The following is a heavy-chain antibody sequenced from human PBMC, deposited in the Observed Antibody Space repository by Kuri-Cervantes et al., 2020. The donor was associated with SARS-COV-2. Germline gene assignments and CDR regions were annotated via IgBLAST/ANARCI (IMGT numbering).Heavy chain of an antibody. Sequence: GESLKISCAASGFTFSSYAMHWVRQAPGKGLEWVAVISYDGSNKYYADSVKGRLTISRDNSKNTLYLQMNSLRAEDTAVYYCARDLFGGGGYYYGMDVWGQGTTVTVSS. CDR1: GFTFSSYA. CDR2: ISYDGSNK. J-gene: IGHJ6*02. V-gene: IGHV3-30-3*01. CDR3: ARDLFGGGGYYYGMDV. D-gene: IGHD4-23*01.